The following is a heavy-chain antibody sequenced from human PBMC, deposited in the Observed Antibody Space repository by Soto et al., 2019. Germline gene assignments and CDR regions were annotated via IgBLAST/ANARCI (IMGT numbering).Heavy chain of an antibody. CDR1: GYTFTSYA. D-gene: IGHD2-2*01. J-gene: IGHJ5*02. Sequence: ASVKVSCKASGYTFTSYAMHWVRQAPGQRLEWMGWINAGNGNTKYSQKFQGRVTITRDTSTSTVYMELSSLRSEDTAVYYCARGGAVVVPGAVDRHNWFDPWGQETLVTVSS. CDR2: INAGNGNT. V-gene: IGHV1-3*01. CDR3: ARGGAVVVPGAVDRHNWFDP.